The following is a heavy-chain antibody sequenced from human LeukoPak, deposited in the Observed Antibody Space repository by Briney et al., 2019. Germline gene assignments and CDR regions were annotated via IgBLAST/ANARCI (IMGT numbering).Heavy chain of an antibody. CDR3: ARGTAAFDW. CDR2: ISTSGRT. D-gene: IGHD2-2*01. Sequence: PSETLSLTCTVSGGSISSSSYYWTWIRQPAGKGLEWIGRISTSGRTNFNPSLKSRVTISADTSNNQFSLNLTSVIAADTAVYYCARGTAAFDWWGQGSLVTVSS. CDR1: GGSISSSSYY. J-gene: IGHJ4*02. V-gene: IGHV4-61*02.